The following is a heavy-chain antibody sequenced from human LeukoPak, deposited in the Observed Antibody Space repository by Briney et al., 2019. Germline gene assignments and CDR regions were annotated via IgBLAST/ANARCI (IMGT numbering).Heavy chain of an antibody. CDR2: GIPTLEIE. V-gene: IGHV1-69*04. J-gene: IGHJ4*02. Sequence: SVKVSCKASGANFSTSSFSWVRQAPGQGLEWMGRGIPTLEIEHYAQKFQGRVTITADKSTSKTYMELSSLRSEDTAIYFCARVVYHDSSPYFARSIPTADYWGQGTLVTVSS. D-gene: IGHD3-22*01. CDR3: ARVVYHDSSPYFARSIPTADY. CDR1: GANFSTSS.